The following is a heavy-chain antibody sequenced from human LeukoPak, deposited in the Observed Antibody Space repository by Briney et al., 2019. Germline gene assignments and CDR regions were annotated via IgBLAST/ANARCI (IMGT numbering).Heavy chain of an antibody. CDR1: GFTFSSYA. Sequence: GRSLRLSCAASGFTFSSYAMHWVRQAPGKGLEWVAVISYDGSNKYYADSVKGRFTISRDNSKNTLYLQMNSLRAEDTAVYYCARAQQQLDYWGQGTLVTVSS. CDR3: ARAQQQLDY. V-gene: IGHV3-30*04. D-gene: IGHD6-13*01. J-gene: IGHJ4*02. CDR2: ISYDGSNK.